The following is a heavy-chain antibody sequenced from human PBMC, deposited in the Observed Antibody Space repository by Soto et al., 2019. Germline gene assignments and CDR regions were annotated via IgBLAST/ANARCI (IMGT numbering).Heavy chain of an antibody. D-gene: IGHD2-2*01. J-gene: IGHJ6*02. CDR2: IIPIFGTA. Sequence: SVKVSCKASGGTFSSYAISWVRQAPGQGLEWMGGIIPIFGTANYAQKFQGRVTITADKSTSTAYMELSSLRSEDTAVYYCARCEFIVVPAANAYGMDVWGQGTTVTVSS. V-gene: IGHV1-69*06. CDR1: GGTFSSYA. CDR3: ARCEFIVVPAANAYGMDV.